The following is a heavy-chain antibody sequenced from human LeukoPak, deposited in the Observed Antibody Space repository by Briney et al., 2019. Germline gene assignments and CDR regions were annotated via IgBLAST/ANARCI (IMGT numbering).Heavy chain of an antibody. Sequence: PGGSLRLSCAASGFTFSYYGMHWVRQAPGKGLEWVSVIYSGGSTYYADSVKGRFTISRDNSKNTLYLQMNSLRAEDTAVYYCARVYSSSWFDYWGQGTLVTVSS. CDR2: IYSGGST. J-gene: IGHJ4*02. V-gene: IGHV3-53*01. CDR3: ARVYSSSWFDY. D-gene: IGHD6-13*01. CDR1: GFTFSYYG.